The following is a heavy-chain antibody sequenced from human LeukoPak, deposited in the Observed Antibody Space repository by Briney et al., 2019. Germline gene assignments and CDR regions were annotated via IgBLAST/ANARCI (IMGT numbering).Heavy chain of an antibody. J-gene: IGHJ4*02. CDR1: GFTFSSYG. V-gene: IGHV3-30*03. Sequence: GRSLRLSCAASGFTFSSYGMHWVRQAPGKGLEWVAVISYDGSNKYYADSVKGRFTISRDNSKNTLYLQMNSLRAEDTAVYYCALYSSTWYWGQGTLVTVSS. D-gene: IGHD6-13*01. CDR2: ISYDGSNK. CDR3: ALYSSTWY.